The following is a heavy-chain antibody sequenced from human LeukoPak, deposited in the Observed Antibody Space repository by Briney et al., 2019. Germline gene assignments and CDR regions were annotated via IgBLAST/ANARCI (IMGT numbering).Heavy chain of an antibody. CDR3: AKDLGVAGTGGFDY. V-gene: IGHV3-23*01. J-gene: IGHJ4*02. CDR1: GFTFSSYA. D-gene: IGHD6-19*01. Sequence: PGGSLRLSCAVSGFTFSSYAMSWVRQAPGKGLEWVSAISASASSTCYGDSVKGRFTISRDNSKNTLYLQMNSLRAEDTAVYYCAKDLGVAGTGGFDYWGQGTQVTGSS. CDR2: ISASASST.